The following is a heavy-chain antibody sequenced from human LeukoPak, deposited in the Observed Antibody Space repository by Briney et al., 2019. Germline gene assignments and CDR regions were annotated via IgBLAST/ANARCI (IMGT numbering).Heavy chain of an antibody. D-gene: IGHD6-19*01. CDR1: GFTFSNYE. CDR3: AKVSGSGWHFDH. Sequence: PGGSLRLSCAASGFTFSNYEMNWVRQAPGKGLGWVSFISSSGILIYYADSVKGRFTISRDNGKNSLFLQMDSLRVEDTAVYYCAKVSGSGWHFDHWGQGTLVTVSS. J-gene: IGHJ4*02. CDR2: ISSSGILI. V-gene: IGHV3-48*03.